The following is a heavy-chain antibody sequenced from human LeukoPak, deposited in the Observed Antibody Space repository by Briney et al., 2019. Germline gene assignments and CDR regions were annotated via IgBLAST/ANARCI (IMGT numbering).Heavy chain of an antibody. CDR2: IRTYDDNA. Sequence: GASVKVSCKASGYTFTSYGIIWVRQAPGQGLEWMGGIRTYDDNANYAERLQGRVTMTTDTSTSTAYMELRSLRSDDTAVYYCARDLFDYYDSSGYPWRGHNWFDPWGQGTLVTVSS. D-gene: IGHD3-22*01. CDR1: GYTFTSYG. V-gene: IGHV1-18*01. J-gene: IGHJ5*02. CDR3: ARDLFDYYDSSGYPWRGHNWFDP.